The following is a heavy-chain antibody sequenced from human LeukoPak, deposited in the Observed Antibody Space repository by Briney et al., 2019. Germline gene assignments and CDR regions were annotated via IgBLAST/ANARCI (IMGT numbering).Heavy chain of an antibody. CDR3: ARGSGLDY. CDR1: GFSLSNYA. V-gene: IGHV3-23*01. CDR2: ISDSGRST. Sequence: PGGSLRLSCTVSGFSLSNYAMTWVRQAPGKGLEWVSAISDSGRSTYYADSVKGRFTISRDISKSTLYLQMNSLRAEDTALYYCARGSGLDYWGQGTLVTVSS. J-gene: IGHJ4*02.